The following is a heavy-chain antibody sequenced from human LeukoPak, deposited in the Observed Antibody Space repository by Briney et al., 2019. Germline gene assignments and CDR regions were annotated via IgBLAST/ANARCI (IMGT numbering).Heavy chain of an antibody. J-gene: IGHJ4*02. V-gene: IGHV4-34*01. CDR1: GGSFSGYY. CDR2: INHSGST. CDR3: ARRLNPLIVVVIGYFDY. Sequence: PSETLSLTCAVYGGSFSGYYWSWIRQPPGKGLEWIGEINHSGSTNYNPSLKSRVTISVDTSKNQFSLKLSSVTAADTAVYYCARRLNPLIVVVIGYFDYRGQGTLVTVSS. D-gene: IGHD3-22*01.